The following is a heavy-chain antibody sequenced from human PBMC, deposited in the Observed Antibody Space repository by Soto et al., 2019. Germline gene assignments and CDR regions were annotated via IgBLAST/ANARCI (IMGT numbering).Heavy chain of an antibody. D-gene: IGHD3-22*01. CDR3: ARDYYDSSGYYYDY. CDR1: GYTFTGYY. Sequence: GASVKVSCKASGYTFTGYYMHWVRQAPGQGLEWMGWINPNSGGTNYAQKFQGWVTMTRDTSISTAYMELSRLRSDDTAVYYCARDYYDSSGYYYDYWGQGTLVTVSS. CDR2: INPNSGGT. J-gene: IGHJ4*02. V-gene: IGHV1-2*04.